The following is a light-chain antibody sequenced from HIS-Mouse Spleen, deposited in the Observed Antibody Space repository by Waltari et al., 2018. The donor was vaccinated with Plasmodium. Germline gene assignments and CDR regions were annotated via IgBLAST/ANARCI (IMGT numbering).Light chain of an antibody. CDR2: GAS. CDR3: QQYGSSPYT. V-gene: IGKV3-20*01. J-gene: IGKJ2*01. CDR1: QGVSSRY. Sequence: ILFTQSPGILSLSPRKRATIACRASQGVSSRYLAWYQQKPGQAPRLLIYGASSRATGIPDRFSGSGSGTDFTLTISRLEPEDFAVYYCQQYGSSPYTFGQGTKLEIK.